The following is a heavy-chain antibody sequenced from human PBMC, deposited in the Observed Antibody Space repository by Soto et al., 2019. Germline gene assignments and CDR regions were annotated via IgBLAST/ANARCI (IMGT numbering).Heavy chain of an antibody. CDR3: AKAWIPGTINY. D-gene: IGHD1-7*01. CDR1: GFTFSHYA. Sequence: PGGSLRLSCAASGFTFSHYAMYWVRQAPGKGLEWVSAISAAGTSTYYADSVKGRFTISRDSSKNSLHLQMNSPRPEDTAVYYCAKAWIPGTINYWGQGALVTVSS. CDR2: ISAAGTST. V-gene: IGHV3-23*01. J-gene: IGHJ4*02.